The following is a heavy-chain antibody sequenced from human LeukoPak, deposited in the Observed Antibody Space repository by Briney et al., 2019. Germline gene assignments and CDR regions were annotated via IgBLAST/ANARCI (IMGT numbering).Heavy chain of an antibody. CDR2: ISAYNGNT. D-gene: IGHD6-19*01. J-gene: IGHJ5*02. CDR1: GYTFTSYG. V-gene: IGHV1-18*01. CDR3: ARVLFSSGWYSKNWFDP. Sequence: ASVKVSCKASGYTFTSYGISWVRQAPGQGLEWMGWISAYNGNTNYAQKLQGRVTMTTDTSTSTAYMELRSLRSDDTAVYYCARVLFSSGWYSKNWFDPWGQGTLVTVSS.